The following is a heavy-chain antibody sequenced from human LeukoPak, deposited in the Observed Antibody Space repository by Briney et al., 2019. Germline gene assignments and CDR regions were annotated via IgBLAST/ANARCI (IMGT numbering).Heavy chain of an antibody. CDR1: GFTFSSYG. Sequence: GGSLRLSCAASGFTFSSYGMHWVRQAPGKGLGWVAVISYDGSNKYYADSVKGRFTISRDNSKNTLYLQMNSLRAEDTAVYYCAKGQLKRGYSGSGGWFDPWGQGTLVTVSS. J-gene: IGHJ5*02. CDR2: ISYDGSNK. D-gene: IGHD5-12*01. V-gene: IGHV3-30*18. CDR3: AKGQLKRGYSGSGGWFDP.